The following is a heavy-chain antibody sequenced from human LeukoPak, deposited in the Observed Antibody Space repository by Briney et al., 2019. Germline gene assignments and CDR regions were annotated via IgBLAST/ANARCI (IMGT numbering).Heavy chain of an antibody. CDR3: AKRGVVIRVILVGFHKEAYYFDS. CDR2: ISDSGGST. J-gene: IGHJ4*02. V-gene: IGHV3-23*01. D-gene: IGHD3-22*01. CDR1: GITLSNYG. Sequence: GGSLRLSCAVSGITLSNYGMTWVRQAPGKGLEWVAGISDSGGSTSYADSVKGRFTISRDNPKNSLYLQTNSLRAEDTAVYFCAKRGVVIRVILVGFHKEAYYFDSWGQGALVTVSS.